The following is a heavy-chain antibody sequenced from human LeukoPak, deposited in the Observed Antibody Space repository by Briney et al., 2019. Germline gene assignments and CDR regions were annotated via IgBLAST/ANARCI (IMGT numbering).Heavy chain of an antibody. CDR1: GLNSSSNW. CDR2: INPDRRVK. D-gene: IGHD1-1*01. V-gene: IGHV3-7*01. Sequence: GGSLRLSCAASGLNSSSNWMSWVRQAPGEGLEWVASINPDRRVKHHVDSVKCRFTISRDNAKNSLFLQMDTLRAEDTAVDYCAKLLGTATRYDYWGQGTLVIVSS. CDR3: AKLLGTATRYDY. J-gene: IGHJ4*02.